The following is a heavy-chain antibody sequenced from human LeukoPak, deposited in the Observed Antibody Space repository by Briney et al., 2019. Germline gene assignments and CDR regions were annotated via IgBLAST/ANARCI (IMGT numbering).Heavy chain of an antibody. CDR1: GYSFTSFW. CDR2: IYPGDSDI. CDR3: ARQGYCSGGTCYGYDWFDP. Sequence: GESLKISCKASGYSFTSFWIGWVRQMPGKGLEWIGIIYPGDSDIRYRPSFQGQVTISADKSISTAYLQWSSLKASDTAMYYCARQGYCSGGTCYGYDWFDPWGQGTLVTVSS. D-gene: IGHD2-15*01. J-gene: IGHJ5*02. V-gene: IGHV5-51*01.